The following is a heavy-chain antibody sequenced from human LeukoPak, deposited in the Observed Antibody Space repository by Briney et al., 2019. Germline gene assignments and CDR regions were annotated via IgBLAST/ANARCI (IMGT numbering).Heavy chain of an antibody. Sequence: SETLSLTCTVSGGSISSSGHYWGWIRHPPGKGLEWIGSIYYSGSTYYNPSLKSRVTISVDTSKNQFSLKVNSVTAADTSVYYCARHFSGSYKSAFDVWGQGTMVTVSS. CDR1: GGSISSSGHY. D-gene: IGHD1-26*01. V-gene: IGHV4-39*01. J-gene: IGHJ3*01. CDR3: ARHFSGSYKSAFDV. CDR2: IYYSGST.